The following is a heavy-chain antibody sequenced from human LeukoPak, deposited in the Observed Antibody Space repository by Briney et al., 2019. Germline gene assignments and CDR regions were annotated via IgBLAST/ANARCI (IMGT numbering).Heavy chain of an antibody. J-gene: IGHJ4*02. CDR2: IRKDGSEK. CDR3: ARHTSSQPFDY. Sequence: GGSLRLSCAASGFTFSNYWMSWVRQAPGNALEWVAYIRKDGSEKYYVDSVKGRFTISRDNAKNSLYLQMNSLRAEDTAVYYCARHTSSQPFDYWGQGTLVTVSS. D-gene: IGHD2-2*01. V-gene: IGHV3-7*03. CDR1: GFTFSNYW.